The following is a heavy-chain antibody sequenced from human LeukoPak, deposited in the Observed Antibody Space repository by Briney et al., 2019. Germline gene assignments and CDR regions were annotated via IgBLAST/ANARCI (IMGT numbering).Heavy chain of an antibody. J-gene: IGHJ6*02. CDR1: GYTFTSYA. Sequence: ASVKVSCKASGYTFTSYAMNWVRQAPGQGLEWMGWINTNTGNPTYAQGFTGRFVFSLDTSVSTAYLQISGLKAEDTAVYYCALLDIVVVPAANWAGIYYYGMDVWGQGTTVTVSS. CDR2: INTNTGNP. V-gene: IGHV7-4-1*02. CDR3: ALLDIVVVPAANWAGIYYYGMDV. D-gene: IGHD2-2*03.